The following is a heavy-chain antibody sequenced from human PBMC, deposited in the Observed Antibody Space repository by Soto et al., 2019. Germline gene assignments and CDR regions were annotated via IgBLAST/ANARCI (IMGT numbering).Heavy chain of an antibody. D-gene: IGHD5-18*01. V-gene: IGHV1-18*01. CDR3: ARDARPFVNDTAMVNFDY. J-gene: IGHJ4*02. CDR1: GYTFTSYG. Sequence: ASVKVSCKASGYTFTSYGISWVRQAPGQGLEWMGWISAYNGNTNYAQKLQGRVTMTTDTSTSTAYMELRSLRSDDTAVYYCARDARPFVNDTAMVNFDYWGQGTLVNVSS. CDR2: ISAYNGNT.